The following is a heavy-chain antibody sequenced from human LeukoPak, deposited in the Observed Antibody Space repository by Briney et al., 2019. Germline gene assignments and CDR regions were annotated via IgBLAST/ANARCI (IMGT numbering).Heavy chain of an antibody. D-gene: IGHD6-13*01. J-gene: IGHJ4*01. CDR1: GFTVSSNY. Sequence: GGSLRLSCAASGFTVSSNYMSWVRQAPGKGLEWVSVIYSGGSTYYADSVKGRFTISRDNSKNTLYLQMNSLRAEDTAVYYCARLSSSQGYFDYWGHGTLVTVSS. CDR2: IYSGGST. V-gene: IGHV3-53*01. CDR3: ARLSSSQGYFDY.